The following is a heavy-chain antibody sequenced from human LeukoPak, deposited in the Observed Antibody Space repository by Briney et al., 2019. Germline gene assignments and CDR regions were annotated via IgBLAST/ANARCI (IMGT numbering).Heavy chain of an antibody. V-gene: IGHV4-4*07. CDR2: IYSRGST. CDR1: GGSISGHS. D-gene: IGHD1-26*01. J-gene: IGHJ4*02. Sequence: SETLSLTCTVSGGSISGHSRSWIRQPAGKGLEWIGRIYSRGSTDYNPSLKSRVTMSVDTPKNQFSLKLTSVTAADTAVYYCARDSGSYYWGQGTLVTVSS. CDR3: ARDSGSYY.